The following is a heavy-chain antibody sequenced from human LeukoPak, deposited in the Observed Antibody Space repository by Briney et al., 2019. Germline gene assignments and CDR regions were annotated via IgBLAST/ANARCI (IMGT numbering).Heavy chain of an antibody. CDR1: GFTFSNYA. V-gene: IGHV3-23*05. CDR2: VLIGSKLT. CDR3: VKRPASSDAYFEE. J-gene: IGHJ4*02. D-gene: IGHD2-2*01. Sequence: GGPLRLSRAASGFTFSNYAMSWVRQAPGKGLEWVSSVLIGSKLTYHADSVKGRFIVSRDDSKSTLYLQMHSLRAEDTAVYYCVKRPASSDAYFEEWGRGTLVTVSS.